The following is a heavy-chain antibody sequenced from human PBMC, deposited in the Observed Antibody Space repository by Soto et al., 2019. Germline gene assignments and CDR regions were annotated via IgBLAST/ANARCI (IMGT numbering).Heavy chain of an antibody. CDR1: GYSFTSYW. J-gene: IGHJ6*02. CDR2: IDPSDSYT. CDR3: ARSLWFGELLDRYYYGMDV. V-gene: IGHV5-10-1*01. Sequence: ESLKISCKGSGYSFTSYWISWVRQMPGKGLEWMGRIDPSDSYTNYSPSFQGHVTISADKSISTAYLQWSSLKASDTAMYYCARSLWFGELLDRYYYGMDVWGQGTTVTV. D-gene: IGHD3-10*01.